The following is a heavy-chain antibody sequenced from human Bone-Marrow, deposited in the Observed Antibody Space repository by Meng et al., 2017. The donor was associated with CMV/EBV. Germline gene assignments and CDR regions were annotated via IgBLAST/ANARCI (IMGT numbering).Heavy chain of an antibody. Sequence: ASVKVSCKASGYPFNKHAINWVRQAPGQGPEWMGWINIWNGNTEFAQSLQGRLTLTTDISTSTAYMELRSLRSDDTAIYYCAKDLFSPGGNSPYDSWGQGTLVTVYS. V-gene: IGHV1-18*01. J-gene: IGHJ4*02. D-gene: IGHD4-23*01. CDR3: AKDLFSPGGNSPYDS. CDR2: INIWNGNT. CDR1: GYPFNKHA.